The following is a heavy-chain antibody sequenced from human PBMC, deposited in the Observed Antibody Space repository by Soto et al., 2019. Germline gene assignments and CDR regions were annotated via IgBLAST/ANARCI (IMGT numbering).Heavy chain of an antibody. CDR3: AKLRADSFDM. V-gene: IGHV3-9*01. CDR1: GFTFEKHA. CDR2: IGWTSGDI. Sequence: EAQLVESGGDLVQPGRSLRLSCAASGFTFEKHAMHWVRQAPGKGLEWVSGIGWTSGDIGYADSVKGRFTISRDSARNSLQLQMNSLRAEDTALYYCAKLRADSFDMWGQGTMVTVSS. J-gene: IGHJ3*02.